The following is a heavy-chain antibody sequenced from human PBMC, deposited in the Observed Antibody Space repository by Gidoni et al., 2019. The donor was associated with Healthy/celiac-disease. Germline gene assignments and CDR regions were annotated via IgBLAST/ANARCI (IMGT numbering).Heavy chain of an antibody. CDR1: GFTFSSYA. J-gene: IGHJ4*02. Sequence: QVQLVESGGGVVQPGRSLRLSCAASGFTFSSYAMHWVRQAPGKGLEWVAVISYDGSNKYSADSVKGRFTISRDNSKNTLYLQMNSLRAEDTAVYYCARDWGRTPNYDSSGYYLPLYWGQGTLVTVSS. V-gene: IGHV3-30-3*01. CDR2: ISYDGSNK. CDR3: ARDWGRTPNYDSSGYYLPLY. D-gene: IGHD3-22*01.